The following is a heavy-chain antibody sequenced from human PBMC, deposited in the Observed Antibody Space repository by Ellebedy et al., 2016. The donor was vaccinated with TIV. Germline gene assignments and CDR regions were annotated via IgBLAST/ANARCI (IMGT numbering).Heavy chain of an antibody. D-gene: IGHD6-19*01. CDR1: GFTFDDYA. CDR3: AKENKIAVDGGMYVDY. V-gene: IGHV3-9*01. J-gene: IGHJ4*02. CDR2: LGWNSGNI. Sequence: PGGSLRLSCAASGFTFDDYAMHWVRQAPGKGLEWVSGLGWNSGNIAYADSVRGRFTISRDNAKNSLYLQMNSLRTEDTALYYCAKENKIAVDGGMYVDYWGQGTLVTVSS.